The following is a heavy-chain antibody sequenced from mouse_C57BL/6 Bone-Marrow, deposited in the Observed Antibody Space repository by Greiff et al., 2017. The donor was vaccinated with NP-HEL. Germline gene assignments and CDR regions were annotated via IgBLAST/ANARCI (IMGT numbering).Heavy chain of an antibody. CDR2: ISNLAYSI. J-gene: IGHJ1*03. V-gene: IGHV5-15*01. Sequence: EVKLVESGGGLVQPGGSLKLSCAASGFTFSDYGMAWVRQAPRKGPEWVAFISNLAYSIYYADTVTGRFTISRENAKNTLYLEMSSLRSEDTAMYYCARLGNYYYGSSWYFDVWGTGTTVTVSS. CDR1: GFTFSDYG. D-gene: IGHD1-1*01. CDR3: ARLGNYYYGSSWYFDV.